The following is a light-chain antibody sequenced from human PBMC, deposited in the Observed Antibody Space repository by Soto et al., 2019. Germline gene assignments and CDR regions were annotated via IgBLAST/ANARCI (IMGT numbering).Light chain of an antibody. CDR1: QSVSSTY. CDR2: GAS. CDR3: QQYGSSPYT. J-gene: IGKJ3*01. Sequence: ELVLTQSPGTLSLSPGKRATLSCRASQSVSSTYLAWYQQKPGQAPRLLIYGASSRATGIPDRFSGSGSGTDFTLTISRLEPEDFAVYYCQQYGSSPYTFGPGTKVDI. V-gene: IGKV3-20*01.